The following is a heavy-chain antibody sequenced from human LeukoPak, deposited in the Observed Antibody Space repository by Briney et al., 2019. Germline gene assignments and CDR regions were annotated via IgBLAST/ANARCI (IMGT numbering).Heavy chain of an antibody. CDR3: ARTPYCTNGVCYHLTYFDY. CDR1: GGSISSYY. Sequence: SETLSLTCTVSGGSISSYYWSWIRQPPGKGLEWIGYIYTNGSADYNPSLKSRVTISVDTSKNQFSLKLSSVTAADTAVYYCARTPYCTNGVCYHLTYFDYWGQGTLVTVSS. D-gene: IGHD2-8*01. J-gene: IGHJ4*02. V-gene: IGHV4-4*09. CDR2: IYTNGSA.